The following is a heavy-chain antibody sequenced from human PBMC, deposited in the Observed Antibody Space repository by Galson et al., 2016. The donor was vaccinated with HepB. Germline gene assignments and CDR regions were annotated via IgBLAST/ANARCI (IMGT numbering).Heavy chain of an antibody. J-gene: IGHJ4*02. CDR2: VYRSGSA. V-gene: IGHV4-61*08. D-gene: IGHD1-26*01. CDR1: GASITNDDLY. CDR3: ARGREQQDGYDY. Sequence: ETLSLPCNVSGASITNDDLYWNWIRQPPGQGLEWIGEVYRSGSANYKPSLRSRVTMSVDKSKNQFSLRLTSVTAADTAVYYCARGREQQDGYDYWGQGTLVTVSS.